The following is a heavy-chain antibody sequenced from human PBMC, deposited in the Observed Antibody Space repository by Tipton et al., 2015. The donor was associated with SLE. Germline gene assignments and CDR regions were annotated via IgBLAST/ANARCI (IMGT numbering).Heavy chain of an antibody. J-gene: IGHJ3*02. Sequence: TLSLTCAVYGGSFSGYYWSWIRQPPGKGLEWIGYIYYSGSTNYNPSLKSRVTISVDTSKNQFSLKLSSVTAADTAVYYCARDPYMVRGVNDAFDIWGQGTMVTVSS. D-gene: IGHD3-10*01. CDR1: GGSFSGYY. V-gene: IGHV4-59*01. CDR2: IYYSGST. CDR3: ARDPYMVRGVNDAFDI.